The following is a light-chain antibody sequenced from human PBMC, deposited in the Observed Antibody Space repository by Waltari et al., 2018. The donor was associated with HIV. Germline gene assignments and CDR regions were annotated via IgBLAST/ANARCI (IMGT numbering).Light chain of an antibody. CDR2: EVS. J-gene: IGLJ1*01. CDR3: SSYTSSSTPYV. V-gene: IGLV2-14*01. Sequence: QSALTQPASVSGSPGQSITISCTGTSSDVGGYNYVPWYQQHPGKAPKLMIYEVSNRPSGVCNRFSGSKSGNTASLTISGLQAEDEADYYCSSYTSSSTPYVFGTGTKVTVL. CDR1: SSDVGGYNY.